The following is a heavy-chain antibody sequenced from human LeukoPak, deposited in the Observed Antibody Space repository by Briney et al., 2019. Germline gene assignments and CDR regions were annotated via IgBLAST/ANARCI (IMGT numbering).Heavy chain of an antibody. D-gene: IGHD1-7*01. Sequence: SETLSLTCTVSGYSISIGFYWGWIRQPPGKGLEWIGIIYHSGNTYYNPSLMSRVRVSVDTSKNLFSMKLSSVTAADTAVYYCARDNWNSGYMDVWGKGTTVTVSS. CDR3: ARDNWNSGYMDV. V-gene: IGHV4-38-2*02. CDR2: IYHSGNT. CDR1: GYSISIGFY. J-gene: IGHJ6*03.